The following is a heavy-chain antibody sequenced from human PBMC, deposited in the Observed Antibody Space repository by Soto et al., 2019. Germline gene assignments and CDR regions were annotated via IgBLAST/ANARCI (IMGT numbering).Heavy chain of an antibody. D-gene: IGHD3-22*01. CDR2: IYYTGTT. V-gene: IGHV4-59*13. J-gene: IGHJ4*02. Sequence: SETLSLTCSISGGSISNYYWCWIRQPPGKGLEWIGYIYYTGTTNYNPSLKSRVTISVDTSNNQFSLKLNSVTAADTAMYYRARTSTNYDDSSGYYSLDYWGQGTLVTVSS. CDR1: GGSISNYY. CDR3: ARTSTNYDDSSGYYSLDY.